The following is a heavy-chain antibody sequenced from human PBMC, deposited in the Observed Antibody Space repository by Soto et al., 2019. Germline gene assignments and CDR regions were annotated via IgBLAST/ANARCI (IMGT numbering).Heavy chain of an antibody. CDR2: IYTNGST. Sequence: PSETLSLTCTVSGGYISSYYWSWIRQPAGKGLEWIGRIYTNGSTNYNASLKSRVTMSVDTSKNQFSLKLSSVTAADTAVYYCARDRGSGVVNPRYYYGLDVWGQGTTVTVSS. CDR1: GGYISSYY. CDR3: ARDRGSGVVNPRYYYGLDV. D-gene: IGHD3-3*01. V-gene: IGHV4-4*07. J-gene: IGHJ6*02.